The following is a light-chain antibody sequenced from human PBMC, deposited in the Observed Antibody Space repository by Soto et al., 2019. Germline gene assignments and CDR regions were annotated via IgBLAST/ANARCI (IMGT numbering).Light chain of an antibody. V-gene: IGKV3-20*01. J-gene: IGKJ3*01. CDR2: GAS. CDR3: QQYGSSLV. Sequence: EIVLTQSPGTLSLSPGERATLSCRASQSVSSSYLAWYQQKPGQAPRLLIYGASSRAACIPDRFSGSGSGSDFTLTISRLEPEDFAVYYCQQYGSSLVFGPGTKVDIK. CDR1: QSVSSSY.